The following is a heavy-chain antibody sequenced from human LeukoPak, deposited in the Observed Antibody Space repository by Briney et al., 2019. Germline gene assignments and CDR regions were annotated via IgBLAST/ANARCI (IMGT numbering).Heavy chain of an antibody. V-gene: IGHV3-74*01. J-gene: IGHJ4*02. CDR3: ARGPNSNWSGLDF. Sequence: GGSLRLSCTASEFSFSGHWMHWARQLPGKGLVWVSRISPTGSTTSYADSVKGRFTVSRDNAKNTLYLQVNNLRAEDAAVYYCARGPNSNWSGLDFWGQGTLLTVSS. D-gene: IGHD6-6*01. CDR1: EFSFSGHW. CDR2: ISPTGSTT.